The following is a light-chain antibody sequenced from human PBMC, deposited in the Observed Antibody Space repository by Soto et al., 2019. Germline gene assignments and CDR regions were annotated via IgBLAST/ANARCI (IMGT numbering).Light chain of an antibody. Sequence: DIQITQSPSSLSASVVGRVTITCLASQSISSYLNWYQQKPGKAPKLLIYAASSLQSGVPSRFSGSGSGTDFTLTISSLQPEDFATYYCQQSYSTPITCGQGTRREIK. V-gene: IGKV1-39*01. CDR3: QQSYSTPIT. CDR2: AAS. J-gene: IGKJ5*01. CDR1: QSISSY.